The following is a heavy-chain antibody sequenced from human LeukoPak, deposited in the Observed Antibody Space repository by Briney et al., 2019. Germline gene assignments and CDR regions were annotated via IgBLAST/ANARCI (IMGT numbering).Heavy chain of an antibody. CDR1: GGSISRDSYY. V-gene: IGHV4-39*07. J-gene: IGHJ3*02. Sequence: PSETLSLTCTVSGGSISRDSYYWGWIRQPPGKGLEWIGSMYYSGRTDYNPSLKSRVTISVDTSKNQFSLKLSSVTAADTAVYYCARGYLEAAAGLAFDIWGQGTMVTVSS. CDR3: ARGYLEAAAGLAFDI. CDR2: MYYSGRT. D-gene: IGHD6-13*01.